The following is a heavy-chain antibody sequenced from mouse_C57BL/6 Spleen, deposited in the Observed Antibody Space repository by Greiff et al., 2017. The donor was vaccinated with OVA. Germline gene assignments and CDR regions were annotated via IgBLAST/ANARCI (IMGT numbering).Heavy chain of an antibody. CDR3: ARGNWDY. J-gene: IGHJ2*01. CDR1: GYTFTDYY. Sequence: EVQLQQSGPELVKPGASVKISCKASGYTFTDYYMNWVKQSHGKSLEWIGDINPNNGGTSYNQKFKGKATLTVDKSSSTAYMELRSLTSEDSAVYHCARGNWDYWGQGTTLTVSS. D-gene: IGHD2-1*01. CDR2: INPNNGGT. V-gene: IGHV1-26*01.